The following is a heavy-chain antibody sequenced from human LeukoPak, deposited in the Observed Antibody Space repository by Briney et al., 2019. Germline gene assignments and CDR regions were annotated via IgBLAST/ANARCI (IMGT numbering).Heavy chain of an antibody. Sequence: GGSLRLSCAASGFTFSSYWMSWVRQAPGKGLEWVANIKQDGSEKYYVDSVKGRFTISRDNAKNSLYLQMNSLRAEDTAVYYCARTGYSSSWYLYYYYYYYMDVWGKGTTVTISS. CDR2: IKQDGSEK. CDR1: GFTFSSYW. V-gene: IGHV3-7*01. D-gene: IGHD6-13*01. J-gene: IGHJ6*03. CDR3: ARTGYSSSWYLYYYYYYYMDV.